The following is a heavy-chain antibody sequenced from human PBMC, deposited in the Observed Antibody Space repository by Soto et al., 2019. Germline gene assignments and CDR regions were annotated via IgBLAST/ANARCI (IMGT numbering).Heavy chain of an antibody. CDR2: IYYSGTT. CDR3: ATRFYSSGVLFDY. V-gene: IGHV4-61*08. CDR1: GGSISSGGYY. Sequence: SETLSLTCTVSGGSISSGGYYWSWIRQHPGKGLEYIGYIYYSGTTYYNPSLKSRVTISIDTSKSQFYLKLTSVTAADTAIYYCATRFYSSGVLFDYWGPGTQVTVSS. D-gene: IGHD3-10*01. J-gene: IGHJ4*02.